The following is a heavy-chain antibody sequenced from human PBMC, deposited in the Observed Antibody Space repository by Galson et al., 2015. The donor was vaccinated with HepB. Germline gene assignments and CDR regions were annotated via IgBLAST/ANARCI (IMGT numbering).Heavy chain of an antibody. CDR2: ISYDGSNQ. CDR1: GFTFSAYA. J-gene: IGHJ3*02. Sequence: SLRLSCAASGFTFSAYALNWVRQAPGKGLDWVVFISYDGSNQYYADSVKGRFTISRDTSKNTLYLQMNSLRAEDTAVYYCARDFRYCSSAGCHSGHIIWGQGTMVTVSS. CDR3: ARDFRYCSSAGCHSGHII. V-gene: IGHV3-30-3*01. D-gene: IGHD2-2*02.